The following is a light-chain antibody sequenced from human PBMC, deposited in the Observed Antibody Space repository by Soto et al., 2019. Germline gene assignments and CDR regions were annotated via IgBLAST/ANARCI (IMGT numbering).Light chain of an antibody. CDR1: GSDIGGYYS. V-gene: IGLV2-14*01. CDR2: QVT. J-gene: IGLJ1*01. Sequence: QSVLTQPAPVSGSPGQSITMYCTETGSDIGGYYSVSWYQHHPGTAPKLSIYQVTNRPSRVANPCSGSRSGNTASLTISGLQADDEADYYCTSYSSSDIFYVFGTGTKVTVL. CDR3: TSYSSSDIFYV.